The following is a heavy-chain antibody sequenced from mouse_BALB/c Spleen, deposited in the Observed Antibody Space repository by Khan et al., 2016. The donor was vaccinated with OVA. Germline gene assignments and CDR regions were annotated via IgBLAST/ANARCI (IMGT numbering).Heavy chain of an antibody. Sequence: VQLQESGPSLVKPSQTLSLTCSVTGDSITSGYWNWIRKFPGNKLEYMGYISYSGNTSYNPSLNSRISIPPDTSKHQNYLQLNSVTTEDTATYYWSCELRGFAYWGQGTLVTVSA. CDR3: SCELRGFAY. D-gene: IGHD1-1*01. J-gene: IGHJ3*01. CDR1: GDSITSGY. V-gene: IGHV3-8*02. CDR2: ISYSGNT.